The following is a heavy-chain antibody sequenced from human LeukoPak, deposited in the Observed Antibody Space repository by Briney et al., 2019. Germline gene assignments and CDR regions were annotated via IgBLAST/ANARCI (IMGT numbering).Heavy chain of an antibody. CDR2: ISYDGSNK. CDR3: AREGVGATLDY. CDR1: GFTFSSYA. D-gene: IGHD1-26*01. V-gene: IGHV3-30-3*01. J-gene: IGHJ4*02. Sequence: PGGSLRLSCAASGFTFSSYAMHWVRQAPGKGLEWVAVISYDGSNKYYADSVKGRFTISRDNSKNTLYLQMNSLRAEDTAVYYCAREGVGATLDYWGQGTLVTVSS.